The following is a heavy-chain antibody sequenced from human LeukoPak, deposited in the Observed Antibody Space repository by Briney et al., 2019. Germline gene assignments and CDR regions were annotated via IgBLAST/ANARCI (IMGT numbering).Heavy chain of an antibody. CDR2: ISSSSYI. J-gene: IGHJ3*02. V-gene: IGHV3-21*01. CDR3: ARVQVAFDI. Sequence: PGGSLRLSCAASGFTFSSYSMNWVRQAPGKGLEWVSSISSSSYIYYADSVRGRFTISRDNAKNSLYLQMSSLRAEDTAVYYCARVQVAFDIWGQGTMVTVSS. CDR1: GFTFSSYS.